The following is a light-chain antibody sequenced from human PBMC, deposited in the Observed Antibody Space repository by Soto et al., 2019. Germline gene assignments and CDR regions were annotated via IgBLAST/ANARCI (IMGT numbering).Light chain of an antibody. CDR3: HQYGSSQT. CDR2: GVS. V-gene: IGKV3-20*01. CDR1: QSVTSNY. J-gene: IGKJ1*01. Sequence: EIVLTQSPGTLSLSPGERATLSCRASQSVTSNYLAWYQQKPGQAPRLLIYGVSSRATGIPDRFSGSGSGTDFTLTISRLEPEDFAVYYCHQYGSSQTFGQGTKVDI.